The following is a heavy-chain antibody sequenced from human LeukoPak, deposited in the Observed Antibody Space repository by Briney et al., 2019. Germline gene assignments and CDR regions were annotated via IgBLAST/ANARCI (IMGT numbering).Heavy chain of an antibody. CDR2: INPNNGGT. CDR3: ARDSGDYYGSGSPFDP. Sequence: GASVKLSCKASGYRFTGYYIHWVRQAPGQGLEWMGWINPNNGGTNYAQKFQGRVTIARDTSITTTYMELSSLRSDDTAVYYCARDSGDYYGSGSPFDPWGQGPLVTVSS. V-gene: IGHV1-2*02. CDR1: GYRFTGYY. D-gene: IGHD3-10*01. J-gene: IGHJ5*02.